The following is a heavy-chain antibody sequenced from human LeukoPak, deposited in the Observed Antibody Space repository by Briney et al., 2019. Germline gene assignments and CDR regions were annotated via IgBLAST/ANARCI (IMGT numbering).Heavy chain of an antibody. CDR1: GGSISSYY. Sequence: SETLSLTCTVSGGSISSYYWSWIRQPPGKGLEWIGYIYYSGSTNYNPSLKSRVTMSVDTSKNQFSLKLSSVTAADTAVYYCARGQYYYDSSGYYLYDAFDIWGQGTMVTVSS. CDR3: ARGQYYYDSSGYYLYDAFDI. CDR2: IYYSGST. V-gene: IGHV4-59*12. D-gene: IGHD3-22*01. J-gene: IGHJ3*02.